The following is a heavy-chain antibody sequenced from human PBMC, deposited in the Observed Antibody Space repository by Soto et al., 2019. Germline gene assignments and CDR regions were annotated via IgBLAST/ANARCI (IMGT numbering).Heavy chain of an antibody. V-gene: IGHV4-39*02. CDR3: ARDLRGPFLFDY. CDR1: GGSISGSTYY. J-gene: IGHJ4*02. Sequence: WETLSLTCTVSGGSISGSTYYWGWIRQPPWKGLEWIGSIYYGGTTYYNPSLKSRVTISVDTSKNQISLNLRSVTAADTAVYYCARDLRGPFLFDYWGQGTLVTVSS. CDR2: IYYGGTT.